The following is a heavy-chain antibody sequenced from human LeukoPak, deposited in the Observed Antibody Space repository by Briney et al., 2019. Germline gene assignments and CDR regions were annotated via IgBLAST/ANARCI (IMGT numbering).Heavy chain of an antibody. J-gene: IGHJ4*02. CDR2: IKQDGSEK. CDR1: GFTFSSYW. D-gene: IGHD4-23*01. Sequence: PGGSLRISCVASGFTFSSYWMSWVRQAPGKGLEWVANIKQDGSEKYYVDSVKGRFTISRDNAKNSLYLLMSSLRVEDTAVYYCARALYGGNSEMGYWGQGTLVTVSS. CDR3: ARALYGGNSEMGY. V-gene: IGHV3-7*01.